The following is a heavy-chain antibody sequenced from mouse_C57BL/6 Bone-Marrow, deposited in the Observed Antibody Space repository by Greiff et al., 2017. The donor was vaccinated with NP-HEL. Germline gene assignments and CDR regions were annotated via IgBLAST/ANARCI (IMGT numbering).Heavy chain of an antibody. CDR1: GYTFTSYW. D-gene: IGHD2-5*01. V-gene: IGHV1-64*01. CDR3: ARYYSNYWYFDV. J-gene: IGHJ1*03. Sequence: VQLQQPGAELVKPGASVKLSCKASGYTFTSYWMHWVKQRPGQGLEWIGMIHPNSGSTNYNEKFKSKATLPVDKSSSTAYMQLSSLTSEDSAVYYCARYYSNYWYFDVWGTGTTVTVSS. CDR2: IHPNSGST.